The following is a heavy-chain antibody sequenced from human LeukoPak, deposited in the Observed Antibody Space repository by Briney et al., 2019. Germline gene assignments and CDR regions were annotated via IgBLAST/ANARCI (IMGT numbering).Heavy chain of an antibody. CDR3: ASTNYRGGTTGYNWFDP. J-gene: IGHJ5*02. V-gene: IGHV3-30-3*01. CDR1: EFTFSTYA. D-gene: IGHD1-26*01. Sequence: GGSLRLSCAASEFTFSTYAMHWVRQAPGKGLEWVAVISYDGSNEYYVDSVKGRFTISRDNSKNTLYLQMNSLRAEDTAMYYCASTNYRGGTTGYNWFDPWGQGTLVTVSS. CDR2: ISYDGSNE.